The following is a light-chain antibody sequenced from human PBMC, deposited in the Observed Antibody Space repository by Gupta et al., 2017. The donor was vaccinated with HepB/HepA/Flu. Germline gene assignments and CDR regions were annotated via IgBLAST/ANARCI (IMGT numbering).Light chain of an antibody. J-gene: IGLJ2*01. CDR1: SSNIGTNT. CDR2: ENN. CDR3: AAWDDSLNGVV. Sequence: QSVLTQPPSASGTPGQSVTISCSGSSSNIGTNTVNWYQQLPGTAPKLLIYENNQRPSGVPDRFSGSRSGTSASLAISGLQSEDEADYYCAAWDDSLNGVVVGGGTKLTVL. V-gene: IGLV1-44*01.